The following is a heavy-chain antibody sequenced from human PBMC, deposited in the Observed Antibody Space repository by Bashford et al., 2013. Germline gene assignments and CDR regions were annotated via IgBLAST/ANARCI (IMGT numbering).Heavy chain of an antibody. CDR1: GYTFTSYY. D-gene: IGHD6-13*01. V-gene: IGHV1-46*04. Sequence: VASVKVSCKASGYTFTSYYMHWVRQAPGQGLEWMGIINPSGGSTSYAQKLQGRVTMTRDTSTSTVYMELSSLRSEDTAVYYCARAWQQLVLGRDWFDPWGQGTLVTVSS. J-gene: IGHJ5*02. CDR3: ARAWQQLVLGRDWFDP. CDR2: INPSGGST.